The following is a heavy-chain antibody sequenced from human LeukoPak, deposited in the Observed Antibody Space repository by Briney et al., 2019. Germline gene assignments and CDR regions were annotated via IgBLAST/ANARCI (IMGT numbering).Heavy chain of an antibody. J-gene: IGHJ3*02. V-gene: IGHV4-59*01. CDR1: GGSISSYY. CDR2: IYYSGST. D-gene: IGHD2-15*01. Sequence: SETLSLTCTVSGGSISSYYWSWIRQPPGKGLEGIGYIYYSGSTNYNPSLKSRVTISVDTSKNQFSLKLSSVTAADTAVYYCARGIVVVVAGARAFDIWGQGTMVTVSS. CDR3: ARGIVVVVAGARAFDI.